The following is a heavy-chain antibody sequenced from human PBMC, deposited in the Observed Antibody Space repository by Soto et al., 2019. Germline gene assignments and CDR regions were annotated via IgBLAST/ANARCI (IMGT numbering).Heavy chain of an antibody. CDR3: ARVTLKAGNWFDP. V-gene: IGHV1-2*02. CDR2: INPKSRGT. CDR1: GYTFTDYF. Sequence: ASVKVSGKASGYTFTDYFIHCVLQSPGQWFEWMGWINPKSRGTTYAQKFQGRVTMTRDTSNSTAYMELRGLRSDDTAIYYCARVTLKAGNWFDPWGQGTLVTVSS. J-gene: IGHJ5*02.